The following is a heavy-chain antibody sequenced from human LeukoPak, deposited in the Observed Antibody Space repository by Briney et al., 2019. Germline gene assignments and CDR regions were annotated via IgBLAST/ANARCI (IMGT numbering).Heavy chain of an antibody. V-gene: IGHV4-4*03. CDR1: GGSISNTNW. CDR3: AREGGPYRPLDY. J-gene: IGHJ4*02. Sequence: PETLSLTCGVSGGSISNTNWWTWFRQPPGKGLEWIGEVNLQGSTNYNPSLKSRVAISVDKSENHISLKLTSVTAADTAVYYCAREGGPYRPLDYSGQGTMVTVAS. CDR2: VNLQGST.